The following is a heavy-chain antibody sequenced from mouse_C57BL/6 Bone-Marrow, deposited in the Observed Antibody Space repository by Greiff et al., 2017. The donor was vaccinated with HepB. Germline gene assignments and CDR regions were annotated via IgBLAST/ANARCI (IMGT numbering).Heavy chain of an antibody. V-gene: IGHV1-5*01. CDR3: TGDDYGSSPHYFDF. D-gene: IGHD1-1*01. Sequence: EVQLQQSGTVLARPGASVKMSCKTSGYTFTSYWMHWVKQRPGQGLEWIGAIYPGNSDTSYNQKFKGKAKLTAVTSAITAYMELSSLTTEDSAVYFCTGDDYGSSPHYFDFWGQGTTLTVSS. CDR2: IYPGNSDT. CDR1: GYTFTSYW. J-gene: IGHJ2*01.